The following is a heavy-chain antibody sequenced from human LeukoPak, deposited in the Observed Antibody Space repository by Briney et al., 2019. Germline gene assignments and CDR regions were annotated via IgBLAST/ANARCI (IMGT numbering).Heavy chain of an antibody. V-gene: IGHV3-48*03. J-gene: IGHJ5*02. CDR3: ARLSVSITRRFDL. CDR2: ITKGGATV. D-gene: IGHD3-3*01. CDR1: GFTLSNYE. Sequence: GGSLRLSCAPSGFTLSNYEMNWVRLTPGKGLEWISYITKGGATVLYAESVKGRFTVSRDNANSSLYLQMNSLRAEDTAVYFCARLSVSITRRFDLWGQGTLVTVSS.